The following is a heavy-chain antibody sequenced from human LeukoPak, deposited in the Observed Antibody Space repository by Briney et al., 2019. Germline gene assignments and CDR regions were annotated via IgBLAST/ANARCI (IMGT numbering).Heavy chain of an antibody. D-gene: IGHD3-16*01. CDR2: INHSGST. Sequence: SETLSLTCAVYGGSFSGYYWSWIRQPPGKGLEWIGEINHSGSTNYNPSLKSRVTISVDTSKNQFSLKLSSVTAADTAVYYCARASGIIWGRGSPKGAYYFDYRGQGTLVTVSS. CDR1: GGSFSGYY. J-gene: IGHJ4*02. CDR3: ARASGIIWGRGSPKGAYYFDY. V-gene: IGHV4-34*01.